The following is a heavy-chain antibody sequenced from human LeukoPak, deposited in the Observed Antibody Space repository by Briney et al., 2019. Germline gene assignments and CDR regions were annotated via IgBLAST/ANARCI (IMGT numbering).Heavy chain of an antibody. Sequence: SETLSLTCTVSGGSISSYYWSWIRQPPGKGLEWIGYIYYSGSTNYNPSLKSRVTISVDKSKNQFSLKLSSVTAADTAVYYCASLQETPDFDYWGQGTLVTVSS. CDR2: IYYSGST. V-gene: IGHV4-59*08. J-gene: IGHJ4*02. CDR1: GGSISSYY. CDR3: ASLQETPDFDY.